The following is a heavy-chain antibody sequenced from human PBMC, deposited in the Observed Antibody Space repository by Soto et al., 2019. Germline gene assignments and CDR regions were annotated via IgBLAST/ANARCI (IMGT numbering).Heavy chain of an antibody. D-gene: IGHD2-15*01. Sequence: EVQLVESGGGLVQPGGSLRLSCAASGFTFSSYWMHRVRQAPGKGLVWVSRINSDGSSTSYADSVKGRFTISRDNAKNTLYLQMHSLRAEDTGVYYCAREPYCSGGSCYSISYYYGMDVWGQGTTVTVSS. J-gene: IGHJ6*02. V-gene: IGHV3-74*01. CDR2: INSDGSST. CDR3: AREPYCSGGSCYSISYYYGMDV. CDR1: GFTFSSYW.